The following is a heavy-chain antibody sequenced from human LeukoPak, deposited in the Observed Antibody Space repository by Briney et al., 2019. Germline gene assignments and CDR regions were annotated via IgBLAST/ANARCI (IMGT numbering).Heavy chain of an antibody. D-gene: IGHD2-15*01. CDR2: ISSSSSYI. V-gene: IGHV3-21*01. CDR1: GFTFSSYS. CDR3: ASSAGYCSGGSCYYY. J-gene: IGHJ4*02. Sequence: GSLRFSCAASGFTFSSYSMNWVRQAPGKGLEWVSSISSSSSYIYYADSVKGRFAISRDNAKNSLYLQMNSLRAEDTAVYYCASSAGYCSGGSCYYYWGQGTLVTVSS.